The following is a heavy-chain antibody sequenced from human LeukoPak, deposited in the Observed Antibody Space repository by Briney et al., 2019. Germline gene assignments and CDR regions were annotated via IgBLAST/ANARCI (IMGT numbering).Heavy chain of an antibody. CDR1: GGSISGSY. CDR3: ARGIESYGDYGY. J-gene: IGHJ4*02. Sequence: SETLSLTCTVSGGSISGSYWSWIREPPGKGLEWIAYMYNSGSTNYNPSLKSRVTISIDTSKNQFSLKLSSLTAADTAIYYCARGIESYGDYGYWGQGILVTVSS. CDR2: MYNSGST. V-gene: IGHV4-59*01. D-gene: IGHD4-17*01.